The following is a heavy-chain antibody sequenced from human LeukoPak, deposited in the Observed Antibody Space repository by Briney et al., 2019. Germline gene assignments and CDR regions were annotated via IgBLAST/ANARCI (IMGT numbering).Heavy chain of an antibody. CDR1: GGSFSGYY. V-gene: IGHV4-34*01. CDR2: INHSGST. J-gene: IGHJ6*02. D-gene: IGHD3-10*01. CDR3: ARGRTPNYYGSGSYSGGRYYYYGMDV. Sequence: PSETLSLTCAVYGGSFSGYYWSWIRQPPGKGLEWIGEINHSGSTNYNPSLKSRVTISVDTSKNQFSLKLSSVTAADTAVYYCARGRTPNYYGSGSYSGGRYYYYGMDVWGQGTTVTVSS.